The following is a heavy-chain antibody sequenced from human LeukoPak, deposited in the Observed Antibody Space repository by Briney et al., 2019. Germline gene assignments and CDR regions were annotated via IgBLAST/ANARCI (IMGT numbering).Heavy chain of an antibody. CDR1: GYSISSNYY. CDR3: ARCSGSYGAFWFDP. V-gene: IGHV4-38-2*01. Sequence: SETLSLTCAVSGYSISSNYYWGWIRQPPGKGLEWIGSIFHSGSTYYNPSLKSRVTISVDTSKNQFSLKLSSVAAADTAVYYCARCSGSYGAFWFDPWGQGTLVTVSS. CDR2: IFHSGST. J-gene: IGHJ5*02. D-gene: IGHD1-26*01.